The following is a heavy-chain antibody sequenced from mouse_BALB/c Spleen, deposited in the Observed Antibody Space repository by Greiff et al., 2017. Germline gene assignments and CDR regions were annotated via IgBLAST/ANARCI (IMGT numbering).Heavy chain of an antibody. CDR2: IYPGDGDT. V-gene: IGHV1-82*01. CDR1: GYAFSSSW. Sequence: QVQLQQSGPELVKPGASVKISCKASGYAFSSSWMNWVKQRPGQGLEWIGRIYPGDGDTNYNGKFKGKATLTADKSSSTAYMQLSSLTSVDSAVYFCARGWYGYAMDYWGQGTSVTVSS. D-gene: IGHD2-1*01. CDR3: ARGWYGYAMDY. J-gene: IGHJ4*01.